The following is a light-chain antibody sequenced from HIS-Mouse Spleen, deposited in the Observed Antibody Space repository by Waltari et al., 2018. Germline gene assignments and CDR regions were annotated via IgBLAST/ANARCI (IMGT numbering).Light chain of an antibody. CDR2: DVS. V-gene: IGLV2-14*03. CDR1: SSDVGGYNY. J-gene: IGLJ2*01. CDR3: SSYTSSSTEV. Sequence: QSALTQPASVSGSPGQSITISCPGTSSDVGGYNYVSWYQQHPGKAPKLMIYDVSNRPSGVSNRFSGSESGNTASLTISGLQAEDEADYYCSSYTSSSTEVFGGGTKLTVL.